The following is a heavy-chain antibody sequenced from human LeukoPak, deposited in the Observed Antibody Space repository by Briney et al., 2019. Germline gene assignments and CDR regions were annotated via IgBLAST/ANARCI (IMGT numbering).Heavy chain of an antibody. CDR3: AKVGPRYSYGPPYFDY. D-gene: IGHD5-18*01. CDR2: INPSGGST. V-gene: IGHV1-46*01. CDR1: GYTFTSYY. Sequence: GASVKVSCKASGYTFTSYYTHWVRQAPGQGLERMGIINPSGGSTSYAQKFQGRVTMTRDTSTSTVYMELSSLRSEDTAVYYCAKVGPRYSYGPPYFDYWGQGTLVTVSS. J-gene: IGHJ4*02.